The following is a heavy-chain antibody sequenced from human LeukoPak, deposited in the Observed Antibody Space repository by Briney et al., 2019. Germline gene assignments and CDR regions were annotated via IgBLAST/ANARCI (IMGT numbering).Heavy chain of an antibody. D-gene: IGHD1-7*01. CDR2: IWYGGSNK. V-gene: IGHV3-30*18. CDR3: AKDSSGELELPGFFDY. CDR1: GFTFSSYG. Sequence: PGRSLRLSCAASGFTFSSYGMHWVRQAPGKGLEWVAVIWYGGSNKYYADSVKGRFTISRDNSKNTLYLQMNSLRAEDTAVYYCAKDSSGELELPGFFDYWGQGTLVTVSS. J-gene: IGHJ4*02.